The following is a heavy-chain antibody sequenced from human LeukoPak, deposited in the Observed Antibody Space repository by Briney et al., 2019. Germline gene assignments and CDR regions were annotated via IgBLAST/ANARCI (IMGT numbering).Heavy chain of an antibody. CDR2: INPNSGGT. J-gene: IGHJ4*02. Sequence: ASVKVSCKASGYTFTDYYMHWVRQAPGQGLEWMGWINPNSGGTNYAQKFQGRVTMTRDTSISTAYMELSRLRSDDTAVYYCARTTTSRYYFDYWGQGTLVTVSS. CDR3: ARTTTSRYYFDY. CDR1: GYTFTDYY. V-gene: IGHV1-2*02. D-gene: IGHD2/OR15-2a*01.